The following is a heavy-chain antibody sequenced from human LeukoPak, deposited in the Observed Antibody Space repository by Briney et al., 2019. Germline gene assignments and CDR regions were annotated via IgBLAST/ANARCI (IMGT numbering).Heavy chain of an antibody. Sequence: ASVKVSCKASGYTFTSYGISWVRQAPGQGLEWMGWISAYNGNTNYAQKLQGRVTMTTDTSTSTAYMELRSLRSDDTAVYYCARVSPPVRWELLFHGELDYWGQGTLVTVSS. CDR1: GYTFTSYG. CDR2: ISAYNGNT. J-gene: IGHJ4*02. V-gene: IGHV1-18*01. CDR3: ARVSPPVRWELLFHGELDY. D-gene: IGHD1-26*01.